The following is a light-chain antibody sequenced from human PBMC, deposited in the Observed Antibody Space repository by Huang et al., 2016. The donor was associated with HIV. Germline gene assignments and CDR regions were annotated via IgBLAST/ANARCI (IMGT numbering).Light chain of an antibody. CDR2: WAS. CDR3: QQYYNTSYT. J-gene: IGKJ2*01. V-gene: IGKV4-1*01. CDR1: QSVLYSSNNENY. Sequence: DIVMTPSPDSLAVSLGERATINCKSSQSVLYSSNNENYLAWYQQKPGQPPKLLISWASTRESGVPERFSGSGSGTDFTLTISSLQAEDVAVYFCQQYYNTSYTFGQGTKLEIK.